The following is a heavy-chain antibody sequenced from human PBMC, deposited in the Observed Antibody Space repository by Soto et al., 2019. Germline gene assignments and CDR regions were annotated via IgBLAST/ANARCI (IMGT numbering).Heavy chain of an antibody. V-gene: IGHV1-46*03. CDR1: GYTFTSYY. CDR3: ARDRIPPKGATGYWYFDL. J-gene: IGHJ2*01. D-gene: IGHD1-1*01. CDR2: INPSGGS. Sequence: QVQLVQSGAEVKKPGASVKVSCKASGYTFTSYYMHWVRQAPGQGLAWMGIINPSGGSSYAQKFQGRVTMTRDTSTSTVYMELSSVTSEDTAVYYCARDRIPPKGATGYWYFDLWGRGTLVTVSS.